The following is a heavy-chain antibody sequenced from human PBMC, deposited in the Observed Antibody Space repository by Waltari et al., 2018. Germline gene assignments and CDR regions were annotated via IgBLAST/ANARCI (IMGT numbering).Heavy chain of an antibody. V-gene: IGHV3-21*01. Sequence: EVQLVESGGGLVKPGGSLRLSCAASGFTFSSYSMNWVRQAPGKGLEWVSSISSSSSYIYYADSVKGRFTISRDNAKNSLYLQMNSLRAEDTVVYYCARDLGSSSRFDYWGQGTLVTVSS. CDR3: ARDLGSSSRFDY. J-gene: IGHJ4*02. CDR2: ISSSSSYI. D-gene: IGHD6-6*01. CDR1: GFTFSSYS.